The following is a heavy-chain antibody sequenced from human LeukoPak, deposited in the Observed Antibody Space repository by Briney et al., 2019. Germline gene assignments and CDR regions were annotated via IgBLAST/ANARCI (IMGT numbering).Heavy chain of an antibody. CDR3: ARLYKGRRNWNSTLGGAFDI. CDR1: GFIFGSYW. V-gene: IGHV3-7*01. CDR2: IKQGGSEK. J-gene: IGHJ3*02. D-gene: IGHD1-7*01. Sequence: PGGSLRLSCAASGFIFGSYWMNWVRQAPGKGLEWVANIKQGGSEKYYVDSVKGRFTISRDNAKNSLYLQMNSLRAADTAVYYCARLYKGRRNWNSTLGGAFDIWGQGTMVTVSS.